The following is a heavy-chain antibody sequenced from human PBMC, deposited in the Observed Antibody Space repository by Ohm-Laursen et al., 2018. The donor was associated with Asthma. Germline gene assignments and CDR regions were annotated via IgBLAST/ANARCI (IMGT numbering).Heavy chain of an antibody. J-gene: IGHJ4*02. CDR1: GFSFRSYA. CDR2: ISYDSSLK. D-gene: IGHD3/OR15-3a*01. CDR3: ARDVMDWYSPALDF. Sequence: SLRLSCTAPGFSFRSYAMHWVRQAPGKGLEWLAVISYDSSLKYYADSVNGRFTISRDDFKSTLYLQMNSLGADDTALYYCARDVMDWYSPALDFWGQGSLVTVSS. V-gene: IGHV3-30-3*01.